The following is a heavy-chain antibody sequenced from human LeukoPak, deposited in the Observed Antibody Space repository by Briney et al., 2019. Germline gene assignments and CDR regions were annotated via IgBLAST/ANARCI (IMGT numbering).Heavy chain of an antibody. D-gene: IGHD4-11*01. CDR1: GFTFSSYS. CDR3: ARGSLTTVTFVDY. Sequence: PGGSLRLSCAASGFTFSSYSMNWVRQAPGKGLEWVSYISSSSTIYYADSVKGRFTISRDNAKNSLYLQMNSLRAEDTAVYYCARGSLTTVTFVDYWGQGTLVTVSS. V-gene: IGHV3-48*04. J-gene: IGHJ4*02. CDR2: ISSSSTI.